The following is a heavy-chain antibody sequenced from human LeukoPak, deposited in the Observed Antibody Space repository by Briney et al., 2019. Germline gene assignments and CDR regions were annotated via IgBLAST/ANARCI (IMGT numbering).Heavy chain of an antibody. Sequence: PGGSLRLSCAASGFTFSSYWMHWVRQAPGKGLVWVSRINSGGSSTSYADSVKGRFTISRDNAKNTLYLQMNSLRAEDTAVYYCALSYGDYVFYYYYGMDVWGQGTTVTVSS. D-gene: IGHD4-17*01. CDR3: ALSYGDYVFYYYYGMDV. CDR2: INSGGSST. CDR1: GFTFSSYW. V-gene: IGHV3-74*01. J-gene: IGHJ6*02.